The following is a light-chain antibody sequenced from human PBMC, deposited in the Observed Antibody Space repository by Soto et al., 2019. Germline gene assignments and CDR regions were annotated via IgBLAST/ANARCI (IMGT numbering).Light chain of an antibody. J-gene: IGKJ2*01. V-gene: IGKV1-5*01. CDR2: DAS. Sequence: DIQLTQFPPTLPASVGDSVTITCRASQHIHIWLAWYQQKPGKGPKLLTYDASTLQSGVPSRFSGTGSGSEFTLTISSLQPDDFATYFCQQYNAYYTFGQGTKVEIK. CDR1: QHIHIW. CDR3: QQYNAYYT.